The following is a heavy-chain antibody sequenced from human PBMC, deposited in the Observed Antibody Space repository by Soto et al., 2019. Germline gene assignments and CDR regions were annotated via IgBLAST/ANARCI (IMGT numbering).Heavy chain of an antibody. CDR2: MIPVFGTA. J-gene: IGHJ6*02. V-gene: IGHV1-69*12. CDR1: GGTLSNYG. CDR3: ARGDATTIIVTTYYGMDV. Sequence: QVQLVQSGAEVKKPGSSVKVSCKASGGTLSNYGVSWVRQAPGQGLEWLGGMIPVFGTANYAHKFQGRLTITADESTSTVYMDVSSLRSEDTAVYYCARGDATTIIVTTYYGMDVWGQETTVTVSS. D-gene: IGHD4-17*01.